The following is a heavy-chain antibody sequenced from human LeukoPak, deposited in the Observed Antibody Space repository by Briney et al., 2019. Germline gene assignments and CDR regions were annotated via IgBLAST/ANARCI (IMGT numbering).Heavy chain of an antibody. V-gene: IGHV3-23*01. D-gene: IGHD6-13*01. CDR3: AKAMGIFDY. J-gene: IGHJ4*02. CDR1: GFTFSSYS. CDR2: ISGSGGNT. Sequence: GGSLRLSCAASGFTFSSYSMNWVRQAPGKGLEWVSGISGSGGNTYYADSVKGRFTISRDSSKNTVYLQMNSLRAEDTAVYYCAKAMGIFDYWGQGTLVTVSS.